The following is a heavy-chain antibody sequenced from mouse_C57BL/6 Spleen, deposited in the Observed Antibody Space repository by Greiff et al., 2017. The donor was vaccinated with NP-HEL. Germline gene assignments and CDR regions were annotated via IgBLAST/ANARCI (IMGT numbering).Heavy chain of an antibody. CDR2: IDPSDSYT. V-gene: IGHV1-59*01. D-gene: IGHD1-1*01. CDR3: ARADGSSPYYFDY. CDR1: GYTFTSYW. Sequence: VKLQQPGAELVRPGTSVKLSCKASGYTFTSYWMHWVKQRPGQGLEWIGVIDPSDSYTNYNQKFKGKATLTVDTSSSTAYMQLSSLTSEDSAVYYCARADGSSPYYFDYWGQGTTLTVSS. J-gene: IGHJ2*01.